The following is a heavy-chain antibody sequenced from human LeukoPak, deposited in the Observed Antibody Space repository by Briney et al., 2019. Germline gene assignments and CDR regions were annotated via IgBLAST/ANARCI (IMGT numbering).Heavy chain of an antibody. V-gene: IGHV3-23*01. CDR2: ISGSGDST. Sequence: WGSLRLSCSASGFIFRHYAVNWVRQSPGKGLECVSGISGSGDSTYYADSVKGRFTVSRDNSKNTLYLQMNSLTAADTAVYFCAKALGDWPTTLDYWGRGTLVTVSS. J-gene: IGHJ4*02. CDR3: AKALGDWPTTLDY. D-gene: IGHD3-16*01. CDR1: GFIFRHYA.